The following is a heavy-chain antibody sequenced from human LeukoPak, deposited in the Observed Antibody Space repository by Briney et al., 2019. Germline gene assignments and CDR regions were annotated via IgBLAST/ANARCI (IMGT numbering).Heavy chain of an antibody. Sequence: GGSLRLSCAASGSTFSSYAMSWVRQAPGKGLEWVSAISGSGGSTYYADSVKGRFTISRDNSKNTLYLQMNSLRAEDTAVYYCAKVSSSDYYYGMDVWGQGTTVTVPS. V-gene: IGHV3-23*01. CDR3: AKVSSSDYYYGMDV. J-gene: IGHJ6*02. CDR1: GSTFSSYA. CDR2: ISGSGGST. D-gene: IGHD6-6*01.